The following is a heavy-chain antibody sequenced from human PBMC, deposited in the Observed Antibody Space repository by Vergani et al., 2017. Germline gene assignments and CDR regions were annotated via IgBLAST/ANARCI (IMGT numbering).Heavy chain of an antibody. CDR2: ISYDGSNK. CDR1: GFTFSSYG. Sequence: QVQLVESGGGVVQPGRSLRLSCAASGFTFSSYGMHWVRQAPGKGLEWVAVISYDGSNKYYADSVKGRFTISRDNSKNTLYLQMNSLRAEDTAVYYCAKSGFGELFNARVHYYYMDVWGKXP. CDR3: AKSGFGELFNARVHYYYMDV. J-gene: IGHJ6*03. D-gene: IGHD3-10*01. V-gene: IGHV3-30*18.